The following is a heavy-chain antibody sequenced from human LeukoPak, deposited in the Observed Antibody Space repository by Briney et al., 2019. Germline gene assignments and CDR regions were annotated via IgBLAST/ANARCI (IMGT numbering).Heavy chain of an antibody. J-gene: IGHJ5*02. D-gene: IGHD3-3*01. CDR2: INPNSGGT. V-gene: IGHV1-2*02. CDR1: GYTFTGYY. CDR3: VRDDFRFLECPS. Sequence: ASLKVSCKASGYTFTGYYMHWVRQAPRQGREWMGWINPNSGGTNYAQRFPGRVTMTRETSLSTAYMERSRLRSDDTAGYNCVRDDFRFLECPSWGQGTLVTVSS.